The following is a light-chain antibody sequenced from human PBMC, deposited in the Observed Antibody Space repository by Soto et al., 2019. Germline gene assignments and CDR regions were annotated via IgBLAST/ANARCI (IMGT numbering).Light chain of an antibody. V-gene: IGKV1-39*01. CDR2: AAS. J-gene: IGKJ3*01. CDR3: QQSYSTPFP. Sequence: DIQMTQSPSSLSASVGDRVTITCRASQSISSYLNWYQQKPGKAPKLLIYAASSLQSGVPSRFSGSGSETDFTLTIRSLQPEDFANYYCQQSYSTPFPFGPGTKVDIK. CDR1: QSISSY.